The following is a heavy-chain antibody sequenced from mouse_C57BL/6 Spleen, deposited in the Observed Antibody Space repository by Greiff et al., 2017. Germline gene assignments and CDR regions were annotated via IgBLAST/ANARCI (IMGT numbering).Heavy chain of an antibody. CDR1: GYTFTSYT. J-gene: IGHJ1*03. Sequence: VQLQQSGAELARPGASVKMSCKASGYTFTSYTMHWVKQRPGQGLEWIGYINPSSGYTKYNQKFKDKATLTADKSSSTTYMQLSSLTSEDSAVYYCAREAGSSPDWYFDVWGTGTTVTVSS. V-gene: IGHV1-4*01. CDR2: INPSSGYT. CDR3: AREAGSSPDWYFDV. D-gene: IGHD1-1*01.